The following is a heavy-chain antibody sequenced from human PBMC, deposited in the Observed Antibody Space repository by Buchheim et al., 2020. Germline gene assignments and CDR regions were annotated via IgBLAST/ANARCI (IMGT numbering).Heavy chain of an antibody. CDR1: GGSISSADYY. CDR2: VYYSGTT. D-gene: IGHD1/OR15-1a*01. CDR3: ARDLNNNWFDP. Sequence: QVQLQESGPGLVKPSQTLSLTCTVSGGSISSADYYWSWIRQPPGKGLEWIGYVYYSGTTYYNPSLKSRVSISVDTSKNQFSLRLNSVTAADTAVYYCARDLNNNWFDPWGPGTL. V-gene: IGHV4-30-4*01. J-gene: IGHJ5*02.